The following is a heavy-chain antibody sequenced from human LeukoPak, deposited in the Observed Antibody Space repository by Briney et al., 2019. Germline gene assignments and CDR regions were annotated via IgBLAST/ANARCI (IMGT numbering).Heavy chain of an antibody. CDR3: ARGYSSWNP. CDR2: IYYSGST. CDR1: CCSISLYY. Sequence: LETLSLTCTVSCCSISLYYLSWILQPPGKGLEWIGYIYYSGSTNYNPSLKSRVTISVDTSKNKFSLKLSSVTAEDTAVYYCARGYSSWNPWGQGTLVTVSS. J-gene: IGHJ1*01. V-gene: IGHV4-59*01. D-gene: IGHD6-13*01.